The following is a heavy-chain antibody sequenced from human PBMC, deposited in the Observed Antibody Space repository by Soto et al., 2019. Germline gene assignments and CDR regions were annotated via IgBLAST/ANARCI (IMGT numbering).Heavy chain of an antibody. CDR3: AREYN. J-gene: IGHJ4*02. D-gene: IGHD5-18*01. CDR2: IKKDGSEK. CDR1: GFTFSRYW. V-gene: IGHV3-7*01. Sequence: PGGSLRLSCTASGFTFSRYWRSWVRQAPGKGPEWVASIKKDGSEKNYVDSVEGRFTISRDNAQNSLYLQMNSLRVEDTAVYYCAREYNWGQGTLVTVSS.